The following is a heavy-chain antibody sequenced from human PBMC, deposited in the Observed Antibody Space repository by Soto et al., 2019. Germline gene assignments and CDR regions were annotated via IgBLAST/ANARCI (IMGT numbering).Heavy chain of an antibody. CDR2: IGTSSSYI. J-gene: IGHJ6*03. V-gene: IGHV3-21*01. Sequence: EVQLVESGGGLVKPGGSLRLSCAASGFTFNNYNMHWVRQAPGKGLEWVSSIGTSSSYIYYADSLKGRFTISRDNAENSLYLQLNSLRAEDTAVYYCSGVLSGTPNYYYMDVWGEGTAVTVSS. CDR1: GFTFNNYN. D-gene: IGHD2-15*01. CDR3: SGVLSGTPNYYYMDV.